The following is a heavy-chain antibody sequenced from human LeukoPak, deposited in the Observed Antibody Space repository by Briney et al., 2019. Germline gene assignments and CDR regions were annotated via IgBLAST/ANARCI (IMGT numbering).Heavy chain of an antibody. CDR3: AREPDA. CDR1: GGSISGSRYY. CDR2: VNDGGSA. V-gene: IGHV4-39*07. J-gene: IGHJ5*02. Sequence: SQTLSLTCSVSGGSISGSRYYWGWIRQPPAKGLEWVATVNDGGSALYNPSLRSRTTISVDTSKNQFSLRLTSVTAAGTAVYYCAREPDAWGQGTLVTVSS.